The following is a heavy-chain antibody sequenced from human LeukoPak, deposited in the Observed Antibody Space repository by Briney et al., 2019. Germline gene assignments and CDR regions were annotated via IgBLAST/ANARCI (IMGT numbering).Heavy chain of an antibody. V-gene: IGHV3-7*01. CDR2: ISPDGSDR. J-gene: IGHJ6*03. CDR3: ARFAAGGSYYYYMDV. Sequence: GGSLRLSCAASGFTFTTFWMTWVRQAPGKGLEWVANISPDGSDRYYVDSVKGRFTISRDNAKDSLYLQMNSLRADDTAVYYCARFAAGGSYYYYMDVWGKGTTVTVSS. D-gene: IGHD6-25*01. CDR1: GFTFTTFW.